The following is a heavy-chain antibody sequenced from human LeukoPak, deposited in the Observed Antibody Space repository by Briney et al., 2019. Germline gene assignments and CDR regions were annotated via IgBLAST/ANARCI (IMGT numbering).Heavy chain of an antibody. V-gene: IGHV3-23*01. CDR2: ISNSGDGT. J-gene: IGHJ4*02. Sequence: GGSLRLSCATSGFAFSNFAMIWVRRAPGKGLEWVSGISNSGDGTYYAASVKGRFTISRDNAKNSLYLQMNSLRAEDTAVYYCARDLTGTTNYWGQGTLVTVSS. D-gene: IGHD1-7*01. CDR3: ARDLTGTTNY. CDR1: GFAFSNFA.